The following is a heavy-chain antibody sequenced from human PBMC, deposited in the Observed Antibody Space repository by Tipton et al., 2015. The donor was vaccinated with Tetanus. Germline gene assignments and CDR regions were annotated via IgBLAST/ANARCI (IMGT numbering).Heavy chain of an antibody. CDR2: IRGSGGST. V-gene: IGHV3-23*01. CDR1: GFTFSSYA. Sequence: SLRLSCAASGFTFSSYAMSWVRQAPGKGLEWVSAIRGSGGSTYYADSVKGRFTISRDNSKNTLYLQMNSLRAEDTAVYYCAKDQPGSGRAFDIWGQGTMVTVSS. D-gene: IGHD6-19*01. CDR3: AKDQPGSGRAFDI. J-gene: IGHJ3*02.